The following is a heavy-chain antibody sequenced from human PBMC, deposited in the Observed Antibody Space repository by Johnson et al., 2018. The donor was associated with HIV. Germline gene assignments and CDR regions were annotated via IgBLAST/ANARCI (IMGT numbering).Heavy chain of an antibody. CDR2: ILYRGRNK. J-gene: IGHJ3*02. V-gene: IGHV3-30*04. D-gene: IGHD1-1*01. CDR3: ARGYNWNDFSI. CDR1: GFTFSSYA. Sequence: QVQLVESGGGVVQPGRSLRLSCAASGFTFSSYAMHWVRQAPGKGLEWVAVILYRGRNKSYADSVKGRFTISRAIFKNTLYLTMNSLRVDDAAIYYGARGYNWNDFSIGGQGTVVTVS.